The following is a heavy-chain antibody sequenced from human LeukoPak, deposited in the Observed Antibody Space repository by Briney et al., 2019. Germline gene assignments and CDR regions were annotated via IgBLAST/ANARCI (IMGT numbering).Heavy chain of an antibody. CDR2: INPNSGGT. D-gene: IGHD6-13*01. V-gene: IGHV1-2*06. J-gene: IGHJ4*02. CDR3: ARGGIAAAGTSPY. CDR1: GYTFTGYY. Sequence: GASVKVSCKASGYTFTGYYMHWVRQAPGQGLEWMGRINPNSGGTNYAQKFQGRVTMTRDTSISTAYMELSRLRSDDTAVYYCARGGIAAAGTSPYWGQGTLATVSS.